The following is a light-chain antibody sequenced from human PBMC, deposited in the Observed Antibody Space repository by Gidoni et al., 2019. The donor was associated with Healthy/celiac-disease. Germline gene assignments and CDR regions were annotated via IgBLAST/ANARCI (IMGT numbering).Light chain of an antibody. Sequence: DIQMTQSPSSLSASVGDRVTITCRASQGIRNYLAWYQQKPGKVPKLLIYAASTLQSGVPSRFSGSGSGTDFTLTISSLQPEDVATYYCQKYNSAPQLTFGGGTKVGIK. CDR1: QGIRNY. CDR3: QKYNSAPQLT. J-gene: IGKJ4*01. CDR2: AAS. V-gene: IGKV1-27*01.